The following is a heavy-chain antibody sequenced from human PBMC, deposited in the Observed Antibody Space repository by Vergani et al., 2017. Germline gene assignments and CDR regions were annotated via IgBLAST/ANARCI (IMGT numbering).Heavy chain of an antibody. CDR1: GGTLSSYA. J-gene: IGHJ4*02. Sequence: QVQLVQSGAEVKKPGSSVKVFCKASGGTLSSYAISWVRQAPGQGLEWMGGIIPIFGTANYAQKFQGRVKITADESTSTAYMELSSLRSEDTAVYYCARVAGNYYDSSGYSDYWGQGTLVTVSS. D-gene: IGHD3-22*01. V-gene: IGHV1-69*12. CDR2: IIPIFGTA. CDR3: ARVAGNYYDSSGYSDY.